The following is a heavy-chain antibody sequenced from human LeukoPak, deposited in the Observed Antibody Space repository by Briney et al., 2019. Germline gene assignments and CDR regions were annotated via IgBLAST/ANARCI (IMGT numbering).Heavy chain of an antibody. CDR1: GDSISNFY. D-gene: IGHD3-10*01. CDR2: ISNSGTP. V-gene: IGHV4-59*12. CDR3: ARAAPYGSGRNWFDP. Sequence: PSETLSLTCTVSGDSISNFYWSWIRQPPGKGLECIGYISNSGTPTYNPSLKSRVTISVGTSNNQLSLKVTSVTAADTAVYYCARAAPYGSGRNWFDPWGQGTLVTVSS. J-gene: IGHJ5*02.